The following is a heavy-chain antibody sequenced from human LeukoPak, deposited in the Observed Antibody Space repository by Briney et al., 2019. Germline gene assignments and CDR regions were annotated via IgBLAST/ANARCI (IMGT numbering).Heavy chain of an antibody. V-gene: IGHV1-18*01. CDR2: ISTYNGDT. CDR1: GYTFTSYG. D-gene: IGHD3-16*01. CDR3: AREGLGELTLDY. Sequence: ASVKASCKASGYTFTSYGISWLRQAPGQGLEWMGWISTYNGDTNYAQKLQGRVTMTTDTSTNTAYMELRSLRSDDTAVYYCAREGLGELTLDYWGREPWSPSPQ. J-gene: IGHJ4*02.